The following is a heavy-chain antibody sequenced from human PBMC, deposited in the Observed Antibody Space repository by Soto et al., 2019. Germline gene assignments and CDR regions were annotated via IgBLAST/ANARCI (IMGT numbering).Heavy chain of an antibody. V-gene: IGHV1-69*13. CDR3: ARDPSTINKLIGVWFDP. J-gene: IGHJ5*02. Sequence: ASVKVSCKASGDTFGRFTINWVRQAPGQGLEWMGGIKPISDITNYAQRFQGRVTFTADASASTVYLELSSLRSEDTAMYYCARDPSTINKLIGVWFDPWGQGTLVTV. D-gene: IGHD4-4*01. CDR2: IKPISDIT. CDR1: GDTFGRFT.